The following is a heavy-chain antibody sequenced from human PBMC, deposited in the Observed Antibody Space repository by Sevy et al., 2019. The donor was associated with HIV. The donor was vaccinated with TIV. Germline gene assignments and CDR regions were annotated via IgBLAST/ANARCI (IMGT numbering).Heavy chain of an antibody. CDR3: ASHSTTWYYWFDP. CDR2: IYYSGST. J-gene: IGHJ5*02. D-gene: IGHD6-13*01. Sequence: SETLSLTCTVSGGSISGYYWSWIRQPPGKGLEWIGYIYYSGSTNYNPSLKSRVTISVDTSKNQFSLKLSSVTAADTAVYYCASHSTTWYYWFDPWGQGTLVTLSS. CDR1: GGSISGYY. V-gene: IGHV4-59*13.